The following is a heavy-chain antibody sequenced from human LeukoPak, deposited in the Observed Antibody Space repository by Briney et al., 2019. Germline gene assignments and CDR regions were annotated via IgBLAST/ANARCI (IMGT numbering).Heavy chain of an antibody. J-gene: IGHJ4*02. CDR1: GGSISSYY. V-gene: IGHV4-59*01. Sequence: SETLSLTCTVSGGSISSYYWSWIRQPPGKGLEWIGYIYYSGSTNYNPSLKSRVTISVDPSKNQFSLKLSSVTAADTAVYYCARGREWEPKVFDYWGQGTLVTVSS. D-gene: IGHD1-26*01. CDR2: IYYSGST. CDR3: ARGREWEPKVFDY.